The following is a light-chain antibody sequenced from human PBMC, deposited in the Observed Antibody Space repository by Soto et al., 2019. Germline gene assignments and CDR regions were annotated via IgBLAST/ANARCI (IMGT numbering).Light chain of an antibody. CDR2: GAS. J-gene: IGKJ1*01. CDR3: QKYNSAHPWT. V-gene: IGKV1-12*01. CDR1: QGISTW. Sequence: EIQMTQSPSSVSASVGDRFTITCRASQGISTWLAWYQQKAXKAPNLLXXGASNLHSGVPSRFSGSGSGTNFTLTISSLQHEDFATYYCQKYNSAHPWTFGQGTKVDTK.